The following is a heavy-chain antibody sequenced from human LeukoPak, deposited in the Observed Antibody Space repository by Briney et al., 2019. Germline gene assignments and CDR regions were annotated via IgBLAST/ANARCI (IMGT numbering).Heavy chain of an antibody. Sequence: SETLSLTCAVYGGSFSGYYWSWIRQPPGKGLEWIGEINHSGSTNYSPSLKSRVTISVDTSNNQFSLKLSSVTAADTAVYYCARDPTYYYDSSFRPSSGYYFDYWGQGTLVTVSS. V-gene: IGHV4-34*01. CDR1: GGSFSGYY. CDR3: ARDPTYYYDSSFRPSSGYYFDY. D-gene: IGHD3-22*01. J-gene: IGHJ4*02. CDR2: INHSGST.